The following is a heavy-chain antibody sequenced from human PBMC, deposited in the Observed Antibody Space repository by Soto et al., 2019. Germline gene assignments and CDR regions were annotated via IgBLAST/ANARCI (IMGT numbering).Heavy chain of an antibody. J-gene: IGHJ4*02. Sequence: TLSLTCTVSGGSISSGDYYWSWIRQPPGKGLEWIGYIYYSGSTYYNPSLKSRVTISVDTSKNQFSLKLSSVTAADTAVYYCARLRYFDWLFDYWGQGTLVTVSS. CDR2: IYYSGST. D-gene: IGHD3-9*01. CDR3: ARLRYFDWLFDY. CDR1: GGSISSGDYY. V-gene: IGHV4-30-4*01.